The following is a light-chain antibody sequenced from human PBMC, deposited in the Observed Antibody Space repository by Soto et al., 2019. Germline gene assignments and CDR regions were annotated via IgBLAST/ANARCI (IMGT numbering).Light chain of an antibody. V-gene: IGKV3-20*01. Sequence: EIVLTQSPGTLSLSPGERATLYCRASQSVGSNYLAWYQQKPGQAPRVLIYGASSRATGIPDRFSGSGSGADFTLTISRLEPEDFAVYYCQQYTPSPFTFVPGTKVDIK. CDR1: QSVGSNY. J-gene: IGKJ3*01. CDR3: QQYTPSPFT. CDR2: GAS.